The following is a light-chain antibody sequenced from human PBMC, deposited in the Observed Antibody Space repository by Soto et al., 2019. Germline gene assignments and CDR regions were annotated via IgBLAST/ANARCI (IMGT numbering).Light chain of an antibody. CDR2: WAS. CDR1: QSVLYSSSNKNY. Sequence: DIVMTQSPDSLAVSLGERATINCKSSQSVLYSSSNKNYLAWYQQKPGQPPKLLIHWASTRESGVPDRFSVSGSETDFTLTISSLQAEDVAVYYCQQSYSIPLTFGGGTKVEIK. V-gene: IGKV4-1*01. J-gene: IGKJ4*01. CDR3: QQSYSIPLT.